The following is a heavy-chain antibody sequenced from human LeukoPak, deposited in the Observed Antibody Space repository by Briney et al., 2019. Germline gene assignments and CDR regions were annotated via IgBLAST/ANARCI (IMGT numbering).Heavy chain of an antibody. D-gene: IGHD4-17*01. Sequence: PGGSLRLSCAASGFTFSSYAMSWVRQAPGEGRGWVSAISGSGGSTYYADSVKGRFTISRDNSKNTLYLQMNSLRAEDTAVYYCARRGYGDYSFDYWGQGTLVTVSS. V-gene: IGHV3-23*01. J-gene: IGHJ4*02. CDR1: GFTFSSYA. CDR2: ISGSGGST. CDR3: ARRGYGDYSFDY.